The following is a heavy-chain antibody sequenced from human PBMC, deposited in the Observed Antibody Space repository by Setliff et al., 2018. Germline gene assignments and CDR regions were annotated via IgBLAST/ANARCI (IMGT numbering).Heavy chain of an antibody. J-gene: IGHJ4*02. Sequence: GGSLRLSCAASGFTLSPYWMHWVRQVPGKGLVWVSRMNSDGSRITYADSVKGRFTISRDNAKNTLYLQMNNLRVDDTAVYYCERGGGDSGWVYNWGQGTLVTVSS. CDR2: MNSDGSRI. D-gene: IGHD6-19*01. V-gene: IGHV3-74*03. CDR1: GFTLSPYW. CDR3: ERGGGDSGWVYN.